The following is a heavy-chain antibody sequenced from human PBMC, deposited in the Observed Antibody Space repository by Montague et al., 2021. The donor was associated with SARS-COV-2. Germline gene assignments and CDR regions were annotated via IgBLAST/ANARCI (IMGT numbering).Heavy chain of an antibody. J-gene: IGHJ6*02. CDR1: GGSISSGSYY. CDR2: IYTSGST. D-gene: IGHD2-2*01. Sequence: TLSLTCTVSGGSISSGSYYWSWIRQPAGKGLGWIGRIYTSGSTNYNPSLKSRVTISVDTSKNQFSLKLSSVTAADTAVYYCAREVYQLPNTYYYYGMDVWGQGTTVTVSS. CDR3: AREVYQLPNTYYYYGMDV. V-gene: IGHV4-61*02.